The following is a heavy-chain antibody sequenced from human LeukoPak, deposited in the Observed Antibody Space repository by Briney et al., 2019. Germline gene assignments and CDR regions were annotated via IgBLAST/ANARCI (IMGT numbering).Heavy chain of an antibody. D-gene: IGHD3-22*01. J-gene: IGHJ4*02. CDR2: INPNSGGT. Sequence: ASVKVSCKASGYTFTGYYMHWVRQAPGQGLEWMGWINPNSGGTNYAQKFQGRVTMTRDTSISTAYMELSRLRSDDTAVYYCARASHYYDSSGYYVFDYWAQGTLVTVSS. CDR3: ARASHYYDSSGYYVFDY. CDR1: GYTFTGYY. V-gene: IGHV1-2*02.